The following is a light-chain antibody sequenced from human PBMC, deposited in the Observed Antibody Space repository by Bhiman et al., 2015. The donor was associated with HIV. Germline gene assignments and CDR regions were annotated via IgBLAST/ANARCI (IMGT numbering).Light chain of an antibody. CDR2: KSS. CDR3: GTWDSSLSAEV. CDR1: TSSIGSNH. Sequence: QSVLTQLPSASGLPGQTVTISCSGSTSSIGSNHVYWYQQVAGATPKLLIYKSSQRPSGIPDRFSGSKSGTSATLGITGLQTGDEADYYCGTWDSSLSAEVFGGGTKLTVL. V-gene: IGLV1-51*02. J-gene: IGLJ3*02.